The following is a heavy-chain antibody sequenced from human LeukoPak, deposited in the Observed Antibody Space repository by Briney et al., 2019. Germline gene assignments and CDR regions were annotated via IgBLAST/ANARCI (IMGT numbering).Heavy chain of an antibody. J-gene: IGHJ4*02. D-gene: IGHD5-12*01. V-gene: IGHV1-3*01. Sequence: ASVRVSCKASGYTFTSYAMHWVRQAPGQRLEWMGWINAGNGNTKYSQKFQGRVTITRDTSASTAYMELSSLRSEDTAVYYCAIPGGYGSWYFDYWGQGTLVTVSS. CDR2: INAGNGNT. CDR3: AIPGGYGSWYFDY. CDR1: GYTFTSYA.